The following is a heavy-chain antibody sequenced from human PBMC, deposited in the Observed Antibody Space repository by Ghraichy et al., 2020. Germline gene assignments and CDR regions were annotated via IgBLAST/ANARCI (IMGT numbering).Heavy chain of an antibody. V-gene: IGHV1-18*01. CDR2: ISAYNGNT. Sequence: ASVKVSCKASGYTFTNYGFTWVRQAPGQGLEWMGWISAYNGNTNYAQKFQDRVTMTTDTSTSTAYMELRSLRSDDTAVYYCARDAFSGSDNWSPNWFDPWGQGTLGTVSS. CDR1: GYTFTNYG. D-gene: IGHD1-26*01. CDR3: ARDAFSGSDNWSPNWFDP. J-gene: IGHJ5*02.